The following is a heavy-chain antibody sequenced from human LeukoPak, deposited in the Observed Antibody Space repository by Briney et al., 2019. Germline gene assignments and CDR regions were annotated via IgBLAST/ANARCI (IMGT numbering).Heavy chain of an antibody. CDR3: APIMITFGGVIPFDY. CDR1: GFTFSSYG. J-gene: IGHJ4*02. Sequence: PGGSLRLSCAASGFTFSSYGMHWVRQAPGQGLEWVAFIRYDGSNKYYADSVKGRFTISRDNSKNTLYLQMNSLRAEDTAVYYCAPIMITFGGVIPFDYWGQGTLVTVSS. D-gene: IGHD3-16*02. CDR2: IRYDGSNK. V-gene: IGHV3-30*02.